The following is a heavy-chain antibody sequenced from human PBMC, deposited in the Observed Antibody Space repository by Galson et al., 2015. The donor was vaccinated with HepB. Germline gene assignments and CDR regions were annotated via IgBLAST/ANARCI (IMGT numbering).Heavy chain of an antibody. J-gene: IGHJ6*02. Sequence: SCKASGYTFTSYDINWVRQATGQGLEWMGWMNPNSGNTGYAQKFQGRVTMTRNTSISTAYMELSSLRSEDTAVYYCARGGFYGSGSYYEVTYYYGMDVWGQGTTVTVSS. CDR3: ARGGFYGSGSYYEVTYYYGMDV. CDR2: MNPNSGNT. D-gene: IGHD3-10*01. CDR1: GYTFTSYD. V-gene: IGHV1-8*01.